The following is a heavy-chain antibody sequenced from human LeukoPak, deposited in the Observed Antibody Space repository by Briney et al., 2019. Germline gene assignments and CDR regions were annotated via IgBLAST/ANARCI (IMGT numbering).Heavy chain of an antibody. CDR1: GHTFTSYD. CDR3: ARNDYGGHDAFDI. CDR2: MNPNSGNT. V-gene: IGHV1-8*01. Sequence: GASVKVSCKASGHTFTSYDINWVRQATGQGLEWMGWMNPNSGNTGFAQKFQGRVTMTRTTSISTAYMELSSLRSEDTAVYYCARNDYGGHDAFDIWGQGTMVTVSS. D-gene: IGHD4-17*01. J-gene: IGHJ3*02.